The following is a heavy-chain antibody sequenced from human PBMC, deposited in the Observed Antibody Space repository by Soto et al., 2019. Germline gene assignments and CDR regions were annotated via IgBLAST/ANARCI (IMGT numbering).Heavy chain of an antibody. CDR3: AKEKRDYYDSSGYYPEDAFDV. J-gene: IGHJ3*01. D-gene: IGHD3-22*01. V-gene: IGHV3-23*01. CDR2: VGCSGAST. Sequence: GGSLILSCASSDFTFRCYGMSWVRQAPGEGLDGVAGVGCSGASTYYEDSVKGRFTISRDNSKNTLYLQMNSLRAGDTAVYFCAKEKRDYYDSSGYYPEDAFDVWGQGTTVTVSS. CDR1: DFTFRCYG.